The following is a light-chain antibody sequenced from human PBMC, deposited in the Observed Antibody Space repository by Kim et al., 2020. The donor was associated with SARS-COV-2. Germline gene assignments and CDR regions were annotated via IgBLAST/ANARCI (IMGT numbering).Light chain of an antibody. J-gene: IGLJ3*02. CDR1: SSNIGSNY. CDR3: AAWDDSLSVWV. Sequence: ELTQPPSASGTPGQRVTISCSGSSSNIGSNYVYWYQQLPGTAPKLLIYRNNQRPSGVPDRFSGSKSGTSASLAISGLRSEDEADYYCAAWDDSLSVWV. V-gene: IGLV1-47*01. CDR2: RNN.